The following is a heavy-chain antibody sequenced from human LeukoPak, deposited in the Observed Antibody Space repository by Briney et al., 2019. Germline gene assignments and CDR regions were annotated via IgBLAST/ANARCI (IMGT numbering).Heavy chain of an antibody. CDR3: ARNYYDKYDF. D-gene: IGHD3-22*01. Sequence: PGGSLRLSCAASGFXFSDYWIHWVRQAPGKGLVWVSRTNSDGSSTSYADSVKGRFTVSRDNAKNTVYLQMNSLRAEDTAVYYCARNYYDKYDFWGQGTLVTVSS. CDR2: TNSDGSST. J-gene: IGHJ4*02. CDR1: GFXFSDYW. V-gene: IGHV3-74*01.